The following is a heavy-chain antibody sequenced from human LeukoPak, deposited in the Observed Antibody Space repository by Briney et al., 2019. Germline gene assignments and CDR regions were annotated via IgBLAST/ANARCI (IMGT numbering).Heavy chain of an antibody. J-gene: IGHJ4*02. CDR3: AREVYGDYYFDY. CDR1: GYTFTGYY. CDR2: INPNSGGT. V-gene: IGHV1-2*02. D-gene: IGHD4-17*01. Sequence: ASVKVSCKASGYTFTGYYMHWVRQAPGQGLERMGWINPNSGGTNYAQKFQGRVTMTRDTSISTAYMELSRLRSDDTAVYYCAREVYGDYYFDYWGQGTLVTVPS.